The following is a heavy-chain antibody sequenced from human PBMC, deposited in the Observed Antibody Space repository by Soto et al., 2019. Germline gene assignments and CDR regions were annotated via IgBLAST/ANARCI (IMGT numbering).Heavy chain of an antibody. Sequence: SETLSLTCAVSGGSISSGGYSWSWIRQPPGKGLEWIGYTYHSGSTYYNPSLKSRVTISVDTSKNQFSLKLSSVTAADTAVYYCARVGGINWFDPWGQGTLVTVS. CDR2: TYHSGST. D-gene: IGHD3-16*01. J-gene: IGHJ5*02. V-gene: IGHV4-30-2*05. CDR3: ARVGGINWFDP. CDR1: GGSISSGGYS.